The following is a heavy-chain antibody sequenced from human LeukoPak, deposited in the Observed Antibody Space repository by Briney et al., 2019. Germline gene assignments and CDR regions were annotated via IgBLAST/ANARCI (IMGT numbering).Heavy chain of an antibody. CDR2: IYTSGST. J-gene: IGHJ5*02. CDR3: ARDIDFWSGYFWFDP. V-gene: IGHV4-61*02. D-gene: IGHD3-3*01. CDR1: GGSISSGSYY. Sequence: SETLSLTCTVSGGSISSGSYYWSWIRQPAGKGLEWIGRIYTSGSTNYNPSLKSRVTISVDTSKNQFALKLSSVTAADTAVYYCARDIDFWSGYFWFDPWGQGTLVTVSS.